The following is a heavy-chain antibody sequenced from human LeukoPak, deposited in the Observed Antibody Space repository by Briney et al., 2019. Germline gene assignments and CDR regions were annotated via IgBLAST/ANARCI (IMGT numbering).Heavy chain of an antibody. D-gene: IGHD6-6*01. J-gene: IGHJ6*03. Sequence: GASVKVSCKASGYTFTSYGISWVRQAPGQGLEWMGWISAYNGNTNYAQKLQGRVTMTTDTSTSTAYMELRSLRSDDTAVYYCASLTRIAARRGVYYYYMDVWGKGTTVTVSS. CDR3: ASLTRIAARRGVYYYYMDV. V-gene: IGHV1-18*01. CDR1: GYTFTSYG. CDR2: ISAYNGNT.